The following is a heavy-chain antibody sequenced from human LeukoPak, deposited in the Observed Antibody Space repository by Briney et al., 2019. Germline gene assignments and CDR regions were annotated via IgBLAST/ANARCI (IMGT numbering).Heavy chain of an antibody. J-gene: IGHJ4*02. V-gene: IGHV4-59*01. CDR1: DDSISRYY. CDR2: IYYTGIT. Sequence: PSQTLSLTCTVSDDSISRYYWSWIRQPPRQGLEWMGYIYYTGITSYSPSLKGRVTISIDTSKNQFSLKLSSLTAADTAVYFCARAFPYDTRNYWGQGTLVTVSS. D-gene: IGHD5-12*01. CDR3: ARAFPYDTRNY.